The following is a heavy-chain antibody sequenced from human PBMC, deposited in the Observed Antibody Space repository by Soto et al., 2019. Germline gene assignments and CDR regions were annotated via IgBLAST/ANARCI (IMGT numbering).Heavy chain of an antibody. CDR1: GFSFGTYW. CDR3: RRSSDP. J-gene: IGHJ5*02. Sequence: PRGSLRLSCATSGFSFGTYWMTWIRQAPGKGLEWVANIKEDGSEKNYVDSVKGRFTISRDNAKNSLYVEMNCLGPQDTAVYSSRRSSDP. CDR2: IKEDGSEK. V-gene: IGHV3-7*02.